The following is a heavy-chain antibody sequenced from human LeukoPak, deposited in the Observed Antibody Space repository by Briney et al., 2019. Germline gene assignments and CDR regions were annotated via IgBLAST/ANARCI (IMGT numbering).Heavy chain of an antibody. D-gene: IGHD6-19*01. CDR2: IYSGGST. V-gene: IGHV3-53*01. CDR3: ARIVVNSIAVAHWFDP. Sequence: AGAAFRDSRKYTGGVGQAKGKGQEWVSVIYSGGSTYYADSVKGRFTISRDNSKNTLYLQMNSLRAEDTAVYYCARIVVNSIAVAHWFDPWGQGTLVTVSS. J-gene: IGHJ5*02. CDR1: AFRDSRKY.